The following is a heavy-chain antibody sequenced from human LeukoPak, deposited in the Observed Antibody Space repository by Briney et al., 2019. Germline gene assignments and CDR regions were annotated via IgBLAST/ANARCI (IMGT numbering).Heavy chain of an antibody. Sequence: SQTLSLTCPVSGGSLSSGDYYWSWLRQPPGTGLEWVGYIYYSGSTYYNPSLKSRITKSVDTSKNQFALKMSSVTAADTAVYYCARDRWKGPSYFDYWGQGTLVTVSS. CDR2: IYYSGST. CDR3: ARDRWKGPSYFDY. D-gene: IGHD1-1*01. J-gene: IGHJ4*02. V-gene: IGHV4-30-4*01. CDR1: GGSLSSGDYY.